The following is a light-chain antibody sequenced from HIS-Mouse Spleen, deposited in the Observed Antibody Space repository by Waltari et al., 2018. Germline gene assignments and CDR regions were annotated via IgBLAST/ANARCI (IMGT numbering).Light chain of an antibody. CDR2: SNN. J-gene: IGLJ1*01. Sequence: QSVLTQPPSASGTPGQRVTISCSGSSSNLGSNPVNSYQQLPGTAPKLLIYSNNQRHSGVPDRFSGSKSGTSASLAISGLQSEDEADYYCAAWDDSLNGYVFGTGTKVTVL. CDR1: SSNLGSNP. V-gene: IGLV1-44*01. CDR3: AAWDDSLNGYV.